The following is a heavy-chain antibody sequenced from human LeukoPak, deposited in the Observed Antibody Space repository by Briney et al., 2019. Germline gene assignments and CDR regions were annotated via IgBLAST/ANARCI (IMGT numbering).Heavy chain of an antibody. CDR3: ARFPDSDFDY. CDR1: GGSISSNNYY. V-gene: IGHV4-39*07. J-gene: IGHJ4*02. Sequence: PSETLSLACTVSGGSISSNNYYWGRIRQPPGKGLEWIGSIYYSGTTYYNPSLKSRVTISVDMSKNQFSLKLSSVTAADTAVYYCARFPDSDFDYWGQGTLVTVSS. D-gene: IGHD2-21*02. CDR2: IYYSGTT.